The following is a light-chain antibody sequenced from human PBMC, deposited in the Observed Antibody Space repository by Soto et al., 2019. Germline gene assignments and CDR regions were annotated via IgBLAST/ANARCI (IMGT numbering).Light chain of an antibody. J-gene: IGKJ4*01. CDR3: QQRDTWPLI. CDR2: DAS. Sequence: EIVLPQSPAPLPLSPGEIAALSCSASQSVSAFLDWYHQKPGQPPRLLIDDASNRATGIPATFSGSGSGTDFALTISSGEPEEFAVYYCQQRDTWPLIFGGGT. CDR1: QSVSAF. V-gene: IGKV3-11*01.